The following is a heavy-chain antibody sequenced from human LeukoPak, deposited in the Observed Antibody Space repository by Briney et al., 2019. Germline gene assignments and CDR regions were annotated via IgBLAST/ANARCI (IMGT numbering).Heavy chain of an antibody. CDR2: ISAYNGNT. Sequence: ASVKVSCKASGYTFTSYGISWVRQAPGQGLEWMGWISAYNGNTNYAQKLQGRVTMTTDTSTSTAYMELRSLRSDDTAVYYCARESNGGEYQLLSSPWFDPWGQGTLVTVSS. J-gene: IGHJ5*02. D-gene: IGHD2-2*01. V-gene: IGHV1-18*01. CDR3: ARESNGGEYQLLSSPWFDP. CDR1: GYTFTSYG.